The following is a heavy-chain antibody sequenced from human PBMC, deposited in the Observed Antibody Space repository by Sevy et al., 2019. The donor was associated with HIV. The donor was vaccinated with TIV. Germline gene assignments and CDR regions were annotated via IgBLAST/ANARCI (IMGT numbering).Heavy chain of an antibody. V-gene: IGHV3-23*01. CDR2: ISGSGGGQ. CDR3: AKDRVAVVGDAFDS. J-gene: IGHJ3*02. Sequence: GGSLRLSCAASGFPFSSYAMNWVRQAPGKGLEWVSDISGSGGGQYYADSVKGRFTISRDKSKNTLYLQMNSLRSEDTAIYYCAKDRVAVVGDAFDSWGQGTMVTVS. D-gene: IGHD2-2*01. CDR1: GFPFSSYA.